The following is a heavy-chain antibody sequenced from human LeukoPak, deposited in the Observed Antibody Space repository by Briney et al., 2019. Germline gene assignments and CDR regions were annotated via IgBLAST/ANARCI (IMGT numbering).Heavy chain of an antibody. CDR1: GGSTSGSY. V-gene: IGHV4-59*01. D-gene: IGHD4-17*01. J-gene: IGHJ4*02. Sequence: SETLSLTCTVSGGSTSGSYWSWIRQPPGKGLEWIAYMYNSGSTNYNPSLKSRVTISIDTSKNQFSLKLSSLTAADTAICYCARGIESYGDYGYWGQGILVTVSS. CDR3: ARGIESYGDYGY. CDR2: MYNSGST.